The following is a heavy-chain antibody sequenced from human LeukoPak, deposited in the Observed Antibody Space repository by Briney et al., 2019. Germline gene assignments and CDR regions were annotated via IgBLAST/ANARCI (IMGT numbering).Heavy chain of an antibody. CDR3: SGGSFYDY. Sequence: GSLRLSCAASGFNFRPYGMNWVRQAPGEGLEWVSYISRGSSTIRYADSVKGRFTISRDNAKNSLYLQMNSLRDEDTAVYYCSGGSFYDYWGQGALVTVSS. CDR1: GFNFRPYG. J-gene: IGHJ4*02. D-gene: IGHD1-26*01. V-gene: IGHV3-48*02. CDR2: ISRGSSTI.